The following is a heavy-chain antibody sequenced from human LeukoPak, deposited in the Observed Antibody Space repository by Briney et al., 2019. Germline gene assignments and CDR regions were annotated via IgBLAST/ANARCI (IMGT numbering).Heavy chain of an antibody. J-gene: IGHJ6*03. V-gene: IGHV4-34*01. CDR3: ARAWGGCSSTSCSPWRYYYYYMDV. CDR1: GGSFSGYY. CDR2: INHSGST. Sequence: PSETLSLTCAVYGGSFSGYYWSWIRQPPGKGLEWIGEINHSGSTNYNPSLKSRVTISVDTSKNQFSLKLSSVTAADTAVYYCARAWGGCSSTSCSPWRYYYYYMDVWGKGTTVTVSS. D-gene: IGHD2-2*01.